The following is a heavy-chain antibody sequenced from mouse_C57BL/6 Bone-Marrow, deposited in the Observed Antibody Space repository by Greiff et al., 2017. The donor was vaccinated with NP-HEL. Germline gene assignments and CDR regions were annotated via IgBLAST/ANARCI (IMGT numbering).Heavy chain of an antibody. Sequence: DVMLVESGGDLVKPGGSLKLSCAASGFTFSSYGLSWVRQTPDKRLEWVATISSGGSYTYYPDSVKGRFTISRDNAKNTLYLQMSRLKSEDTAMYYCARSRIYWYFDVWGTGTTVTVSS. V-gene: IGHV5-6*02. J-gene: IGHJ1*03. D-gene: IGHD1-1*01. CDR1: GFTFSSYG. CDR2: ISSGGSYT. CDR3: ARSRIYWYFDV.